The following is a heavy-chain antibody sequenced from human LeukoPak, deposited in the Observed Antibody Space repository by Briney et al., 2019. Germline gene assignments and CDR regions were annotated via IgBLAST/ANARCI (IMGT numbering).Heavy chain of an antibody. CDR3: ERGRGAGDY. Sequence: GASVKVSCKASGYTFTSYAMHWVRQAPGQRLEWMGWINAGNGNTKYSQKFQGRVTITRDTSANTAYMELSNMRSEDTAVYYCERGRGAGDYWGQGPLVTVSS. CDR2: INAGNGNT. J-gene: IGHJ4*02. D-gene: IGHD7-27*01. V-gene: IGHV1-3*01. CDR1: GYTFTSYA.